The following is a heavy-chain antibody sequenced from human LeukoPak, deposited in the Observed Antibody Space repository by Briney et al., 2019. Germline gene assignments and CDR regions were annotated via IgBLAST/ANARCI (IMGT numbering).Heavy chain of an antibody. V-gene: IGHV4-59*12. J-gene: IGHJ4*02. CDR2: IYHSGST. Sequence: SETLSLTCTVSGGSISSYYWSWIRQPPGKGLEWIGYIYHSGSTYYNPSLKSRVTISVDRSKNQFSLKLSSVTAADTAVYYCARVGVRGVIEYYFDYWGQGTLVTVSS. CDR1: GGSISSYY. CDR3: ARVGVRGVIEYYFDY. D-gene: IGHD3-10*01.